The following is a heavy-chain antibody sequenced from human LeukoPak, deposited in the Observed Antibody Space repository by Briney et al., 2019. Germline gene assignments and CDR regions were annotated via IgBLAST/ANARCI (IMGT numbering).Heavy chain of an antibody. D-gene: IGHD3-10*01. J-gene: IGHJ6*03. Sequence: ASVKVSCKASGYTFTSYGISWVRQAPGQGLEWMGWISAYNGNTNYAQKLQGRVTMTTDTSTSTAYMELRSLRSDDTAVYYCARGRVRGKYYYYYYMDVWGKGTTVTISS. CDR3: ARGRVRGKYYYYYYMDV. V-gene: IGHV1-18*01. CDR1: GYTFTSYG. CDR2: ISAYNGNT.